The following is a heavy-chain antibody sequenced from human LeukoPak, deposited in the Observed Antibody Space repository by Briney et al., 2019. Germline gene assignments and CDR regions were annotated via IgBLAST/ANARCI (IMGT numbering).Heavy chain of an antibody. D-gene: IGHD6-13*01. CDR2: IWYDGSNK. CDR3: ARDRSSSSWFLDY. Sequence: PGGSLRLSCAASGFTFSSYGMHWVRQAPGKGLEWVAVIWYDGSNKYYADSVKGRFTISRGNSKNTLYLQMNSLRAEDTAVYYCARDRSSSSWFLDYWGQGTLVTVSS. J-gene: IGHJ4*02. CDR1: GFTFSSYG. V-gene: IGHV3-33*01.